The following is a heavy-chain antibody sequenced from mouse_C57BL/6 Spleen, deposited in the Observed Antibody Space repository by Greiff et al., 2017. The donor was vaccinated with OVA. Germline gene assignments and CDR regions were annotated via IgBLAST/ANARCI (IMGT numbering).Heavy chain of an antibody. D-gene: IGHD1-1*01. CDR2: ISYSGST. CDR1: GYSITSDY. V-gene: IGHV3-8*01. J-gene: IGHJ3*01. Sequence: EVQLVESGPGLAKPSQTLSLTCSVSGYSITSDYWNWIRQFPGNKLEYMGYISYSGSTYYNPSLKSRIAITRDTFNDQYYLQLYSVTLEDTATYFCARAPHYCGSSSSFAYWGQGTLVTVSA. CDR3: ARAPHYCGSSSSFAY.